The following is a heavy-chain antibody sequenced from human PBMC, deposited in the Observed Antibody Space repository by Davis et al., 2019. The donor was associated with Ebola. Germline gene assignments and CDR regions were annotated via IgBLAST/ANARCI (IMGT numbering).Heavy chain of an antibody. CDR1: GFTVSSYA. Sequence: GESLKISCAASGFTVSSYAMSWVRQAPGKGLEWVSAISGSGGSTYYADSVKGRFTISRDNSKNTLYLHMNSLRAEDTAVYYCANQDYGGNSGVDYWGQGTLVTVSS. J-gene: IGHJ4*02. CDR3: ANQDYGGNSGVDY. D-gene: IGHD4-23*01. V-gene: IGHV3-23*01. CDR2: ISGSGGST.